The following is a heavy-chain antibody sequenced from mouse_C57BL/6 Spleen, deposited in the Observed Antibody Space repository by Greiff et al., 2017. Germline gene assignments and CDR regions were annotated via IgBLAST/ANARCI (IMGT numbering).Heavy chain of an antibody. D-gene: IGHD2-3*01. CDR1: GHTFAIYW. CDR2: IHPSHGGT. CDR3: ARSDGYYAMDY. V-gene: IGHV1-53*01. J-gene: IGHJ4*01. Sequence: QVQLQQPGTELVKPGASVKLSCKASGHTFAIYWMHWVKQRPGRGLEWIRNIHPSHGGTNYNAKFKGRATPTVDKSSSTAYMQLSSLTSKDSAVYYCARSDGYYAMDYWGQGTSVTVSS.